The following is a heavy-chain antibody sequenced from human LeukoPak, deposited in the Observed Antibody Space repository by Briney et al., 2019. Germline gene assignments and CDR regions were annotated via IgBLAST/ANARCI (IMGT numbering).Heavy chain of an antibody. CDR1: GFTFSSYA. J-gene: IGHJ4*02. V-gene: IGHV3-64*01. D-gene: IGHD2-2*01. CDR2: ISSNGGST. CDR3: ARDGYCSSTSCPWAYFDF. Sequence: GGSLRLSCAASGFTFSSYAMHWVRQAPGKGLEFVSVISSNGGSTYYANSVKGSFTISRDNSKNTLYLQMGGLRAEDMAVYYCARDGYCSSTSCPWAYFDFWGQGTLVTVSS.